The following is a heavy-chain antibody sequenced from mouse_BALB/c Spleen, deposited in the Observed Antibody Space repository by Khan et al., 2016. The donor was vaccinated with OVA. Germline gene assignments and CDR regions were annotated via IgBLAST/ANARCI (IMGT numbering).Heavy chain of an antibody. D-gene: IGHD2-3*01. Sequence: VQLKQSGAELVRPGALVKLSCKGSGFNIKDYYLHWVKQRPEQGLEWIGWIDPENDNTIYDPKFQGKASITEDTSSHTAYLQRSSLTAEDTSVYYCTRDGYSPWFAYWGQGTLITVSA. CDR1: GFNIKDYY. CDR3: TRDGYSPWFAY. CDR2: IDPENDNT. V-gene: IGHV14-1*02. J-gene: IGHJ3*01.